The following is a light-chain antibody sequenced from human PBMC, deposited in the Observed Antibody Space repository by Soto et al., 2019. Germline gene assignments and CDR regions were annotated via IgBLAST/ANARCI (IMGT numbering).Light chain of an antibody. J-gene: IGKJ1*01. CDR2: DAS. CDR1: QSISSW. Sequence: DIQMTQSPSTLSASVGDRVSITCRASQSISSWLAWFQQKPGTAPKLLIYDASSLESGVPSRFSGSGSGTDFTLTIRSLQPDDFATYYCQQYKTYSWTFGQGTKVEIK. CDR3: QQYKTYSWT. V-gene: IGKV1-5*01.